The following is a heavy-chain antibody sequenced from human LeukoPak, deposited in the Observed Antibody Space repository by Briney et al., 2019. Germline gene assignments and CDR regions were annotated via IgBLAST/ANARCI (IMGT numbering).Heavy chain of an antibody. J-gene: IGHJ3*02. Sequence: GGSLRLSCAASGFTFSSYGMHWVRQAPGKGLEWVAVIWYDGSNKYYADSVKGRFTISRDNSKNTLYLQMNSLRAEDTAVYYCARGPAYYGSGSSHGFDIWGQGTMVTVSS. CDR1: GFTFSSYG. CDR2: IWYDGSNK. V-gene: IGHV3-33*01. CDR3: ARGPAYYGSGSSHGFDI. D-gene: IGHD3-10*01.